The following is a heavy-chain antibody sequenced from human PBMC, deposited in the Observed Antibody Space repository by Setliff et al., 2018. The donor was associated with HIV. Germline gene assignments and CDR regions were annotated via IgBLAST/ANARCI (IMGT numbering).Heavy chain of an antibody. J-gene: IGHJ4*02. CDR3: VRDINWAFDY. Sequence: GGSLRLSCAASGFTFTNYYMNWVRQAPGKGLEWISYINREETTEWYADSVKGRFIISRDNAKNSLYLQMSSLRAEDTAVYFCVRDINWAFDYWGQGILVTVSS. CDR2: INREETTE. D-gene: IGHD1-1*01. CDR1: GFTFTNYY. V-gene: IGHV3-48*01.